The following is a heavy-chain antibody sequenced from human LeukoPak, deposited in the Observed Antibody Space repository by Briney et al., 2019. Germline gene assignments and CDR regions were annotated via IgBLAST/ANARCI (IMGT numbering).Heavy chain of an antibody. CDR2: IYTSGST. J-gene: IGHJ4*02. CDR3: ARDLIAVAGTRYYYFDY. V-gene: IGHV4-4*07. D-gene: IGHD6-19*01. Sequence: KPSEALSLTCTVSGGSISSYYLSWIRQPAGKGLEWIGRIYTSGSTNYNPSLKSRVTMSVDTSKNQFSLKLSSVTAADTAVYYCARDLIAVAGTRYYYFDYWGQGTLVTVSS. CDR1: GGSISSYY.